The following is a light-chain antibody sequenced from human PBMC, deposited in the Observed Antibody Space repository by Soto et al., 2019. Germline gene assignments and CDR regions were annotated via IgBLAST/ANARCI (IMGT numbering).Light chain of an antibody. Sequence: IPMTQSPSSLSASVGYRVTITCRASHGIGNDLGWYQQKPGKAPRLLIYAASNLQSGVPSRFNGSGSGTDFTLTISSLQPEDFATYFCLQDFNYPWTFGQGTKVDI. CDR1: HGIGND. V-gene: IGKV1-6*01. CDR3: LQDFNYPWT. J-gene: IGKJ1*01. CDR2: AAS.